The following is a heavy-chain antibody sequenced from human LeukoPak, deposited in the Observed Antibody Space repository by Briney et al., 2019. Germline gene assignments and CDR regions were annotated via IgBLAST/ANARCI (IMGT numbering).Heavy chain of an antibody. Sequence: GGSLRLSCAASGFTFDDYAMHWVRQAPGKGLEWVSGISWNSGSIGYADSVKGRFTISRDNAKNSLYLQMNSLRAEDTALYYCAKSLSDYGDYDIWGQGTLVTVSS. CDR1: GFTFDDYA. V-gene: IGHV3-9*01. J-gene: IGHJ4*02. CDR2: ISWNSGSI. D-gene: IGHD4-17*01. CDR3: AKSLSDYGDYDI.